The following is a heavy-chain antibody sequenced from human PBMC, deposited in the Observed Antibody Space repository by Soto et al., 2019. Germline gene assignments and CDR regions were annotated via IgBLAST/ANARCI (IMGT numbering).Heavy chain of an antibody. CDR3: ARAYDSSGYYFPGY. CDR2: IYYSGST. V-gene: IGHV4-61*01. Sequence: QVQLQESGPGLVKPSETLSLTCTVSGGSVSSGSYYWSWILQPPGKGLEWIGYIYYSGSTNYNPSLKSRVTISVDASKNQFSLKLSSVTAADTAVYFCARAYDSSGYYFPGYWGQGTLVTVSS. J-gene: IGHJ4*02. CDR1: GGSVSSGSYY. D-gene: IGHD3-22*01.